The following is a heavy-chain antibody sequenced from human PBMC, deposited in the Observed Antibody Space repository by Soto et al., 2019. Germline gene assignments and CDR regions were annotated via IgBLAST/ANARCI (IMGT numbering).Heavy chain of an antibody. V-gene: IGHV2-5*01. CDR3: AHRGYGNYPRDNWFDP. CDR1: GFSLTTAGAG. CDR2: IYWNDDI. Sequence: QITLKESGPTLVKPTQTLTLTCTFSGFSLTTAGAGVGWIRQPPGKALEWLALIYWNDDIRYSPSLKSRLTIPKDTSKNQVVLTMTNMDPVDTATYYCAHRGYGNYPRDNWFDPWGQGILVIVSS. J-gene: IGHJ5*02. D-gene: IGHD4-17*01.